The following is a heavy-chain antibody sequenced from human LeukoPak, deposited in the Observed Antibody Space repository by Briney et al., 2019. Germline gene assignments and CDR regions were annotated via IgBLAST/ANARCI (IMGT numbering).Heavy chain of an antibody. CDR3: ARLGSSSWYVLNYYYYMDV. CDR1: GGSISSYY. D-gene: IGHD6-13*01. J-gene: IGHJ6*03. Sequence: SETLSLTCTVSGGSISSYYGRWIRQPPGKGLEWIGYIYTSGSTNYNPSLKSRVTISVDPSKNPLSLKLSSVTAADTAVYYCARLGSSSWYVLNYYYYMDVWGKGTTVTASS. CDR2: IYTSGST. V-gene: IGHV4-4*09.